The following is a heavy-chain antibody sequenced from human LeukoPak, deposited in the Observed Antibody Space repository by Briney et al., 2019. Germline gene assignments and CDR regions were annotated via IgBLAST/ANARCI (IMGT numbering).Heavy chain of an antibody. CDR2: IKQDGSEK. Sequence: GGSLRLSCAASGFTFSSYWMSWVRQAPGKGLEWVANIKQDGSEKYYVDSVKGRFTTSRDNAKNSLYLQMNSLRAEDTAVYYCARDLYCSSTSCYDYYYYGMDVWGQGTTVTVSS. CDR1: GFTFSSYW. V-gene: IGHV3-7*03. J-gene: IGHJ6*02. CDR3: ARDLYCSSTSCYDYYYYGMDV. D-gene: IGHD2-2*01.